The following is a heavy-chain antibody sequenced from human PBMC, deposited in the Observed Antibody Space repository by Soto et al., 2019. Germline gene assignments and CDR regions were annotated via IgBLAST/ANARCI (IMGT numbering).Heavy chain of an antibody. CDR2: SWFDGSIA. V-gene: IGHV3-33*01. D-gene: IGHD3-22*01. J-gene: IGHJ4*02. CDR1: GFKFTDYG. CDR3: ARDGARIDSSGKFDY. Sequence: QVQLVESGGGVVQPGWSLRLSCVASGFKFTDYGLNWVRQTPGKGLEWVAISWFDGSIAYYAESVKGRFTISRDDSRNTVYLHMNSLRGEDTAMYYCARDGARIDSSGKFDYWGQGTQVTVSS.